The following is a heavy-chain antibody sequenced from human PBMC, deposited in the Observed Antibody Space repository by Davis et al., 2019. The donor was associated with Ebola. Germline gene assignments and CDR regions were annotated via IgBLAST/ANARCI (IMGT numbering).Heavy chain of an antibody. J-gene: IGHJ6*02. CDR2: ISPYNGNT. Sequence: AASVKVSCKASGYTFISYGITWVRQAPGQGLEWMGWISPYNGNTNSAQKFQGRVTMTTDTSTSTVYMELRSLTSDDTAVYYCARDLATSSGAHFFYFGMDVWGEGTSVAVSS. CDR1: GYTFISYG. D-gene: IGHD3-10*01. CDR3: ARDLATSSGAHFFYFGMDV. V-gene: IGHV1-18*01.